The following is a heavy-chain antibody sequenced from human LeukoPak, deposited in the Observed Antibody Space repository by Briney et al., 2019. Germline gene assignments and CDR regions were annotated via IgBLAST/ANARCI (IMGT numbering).Heavy chain of an antibody. Sequence: SETLSLTCTVSGGSISSYYWSWIRQPPGKGLEWIGYIYYSGSTNYNPSLKSRVTISVDTSKNQFSLKLSSVTAADTAVYYCARRVSRGGQYYFDYWGQGTLVTVSS. D-gene: IGHD3-16*01. CDR3: ARRVSRGGQYYFDY. CDR2: IYYSGST. J-gene: IGHJ4*02. CDR1: GGSISSYY. V-gene: IGHV4-59*08.